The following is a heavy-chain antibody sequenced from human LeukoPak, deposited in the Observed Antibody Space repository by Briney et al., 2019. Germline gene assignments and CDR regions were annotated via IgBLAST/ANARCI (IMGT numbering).Heavy chain of an antibody. D-gene: IGHD5-18*01. V-gene: IGHV3-48*01. CDR3: ARGRVTYSFDI. CDR1: EFTFSGYS. J-gene: IGHJ3*02. CDR2: ISSSSNTI. Sequence: GGSLRLSCAASEFTFSGYSMNWVRQAPGKGLEWVSYISSSSNTIVYADSVKGRFTISRDNGKNSLYLQTDSLRAEDTAIYYCARGRVTYSFDIWGQGTMVTVSS.